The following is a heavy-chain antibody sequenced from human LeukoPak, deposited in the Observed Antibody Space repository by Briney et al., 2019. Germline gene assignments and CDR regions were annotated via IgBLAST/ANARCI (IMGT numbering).Heavy chain of an antibody. V-gene: IGHV1-69*05. CDR2: IIPIFGTA. D-gene: IGHD2-15*01. CDR1: GGTFSGYA. CDR3: ASAALGYCSGGSCPPGGY. Sequence: SVKVSFKASGGTFSGYAISWVRQAPGQGLEWMGGIIPIFGTANYAQKFQGRVTITTDESTSTAYMELSSLRSEDTAVYYCASAALGYCSGGSCPPGGYWGQGTLVTVSS. J-gene: IGHJ4*02.